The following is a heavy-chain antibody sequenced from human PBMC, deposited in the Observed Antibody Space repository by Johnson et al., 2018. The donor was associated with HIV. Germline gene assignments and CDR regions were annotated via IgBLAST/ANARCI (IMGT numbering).Heavy chain of an antibody. D-gene: IGHD3-22*01. CDR2: ISWDGGST. V-gene: IGHV3-43*01. CDR3: AKGLRRITMIVVA. Sequence: VQLVESGGGLVKPGESLRLSCVASGFTFDDYTMHWVRQAPGKGLEWVSLISWDGGSTYYADSVKGRFTISRDNSKNSLYLQMNSLRTEDTALYYCAKGLRRITMIVVAWGQGTMVTVSS. J-gene: IGHJ3*01. CDR1: GFTFDDYT.